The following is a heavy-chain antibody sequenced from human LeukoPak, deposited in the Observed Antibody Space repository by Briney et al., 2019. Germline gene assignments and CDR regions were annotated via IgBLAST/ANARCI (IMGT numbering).Heavy chain of an antibody. V-gene: IGHV3-21*01. Sequence: GGSLRLSCAASGFTFSSYSMNWVRQAPGKGMKWVSSISSSSSYIYYADSVKGRFTISRDNAKNSLYLQMNSLRAEDTAVYYCARGIVVVPAAKRGGYYFDYWGQGTLVTVSS. CDR1: GFTFSSYS. D-gene: IGHD2-2*01. CDR3: ARGIVVVPAAKRGGYYFDY. J-gene: IGHJ4*02. CDR2: ISSSSSYI.